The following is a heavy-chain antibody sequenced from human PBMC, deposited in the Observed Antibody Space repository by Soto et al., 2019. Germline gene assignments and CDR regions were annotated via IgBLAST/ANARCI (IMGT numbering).Heavy chain of an antibody. CDR1: GYTFTSYD. CDR2: MNPNSGNT. J-gene: IGHJ4*02. D-gene: IGHD6-13*01. Sequence: QVQLVQSGAEVKKPGASVKVSCKASGYTFTSYDINWVRQATGQGLEWMGWMNPNSGNTGHAQKFQGRVTMTRNTSIRPGYMEVGSLRSEDTADYYCAIGRYSNTWYDAFDYWGQGTLVTVSS. CDR3: AIGRYSNTWYDAFDY. V-gene: IGHV1-8*02.